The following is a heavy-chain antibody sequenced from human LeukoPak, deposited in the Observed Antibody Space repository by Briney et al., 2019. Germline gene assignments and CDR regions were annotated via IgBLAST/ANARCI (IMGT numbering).Heavy chain of an antibody. V-gene: IGHV4-4*07. Sequence: EXLSLTXXVSGGSXSSYYWSWIRQPAGKGLEWIGRIYTSGSTNYNPSLKSRVTMSVDTSKNQFSLKLSSVTAADTAVYYCARAYCTNGVCSAYYFDYWGQGTLVTVSS. J-gene: IGHJ4*02. CDR3: ARAYCTNGVCSAYYFDY. CDR2: IYTSGST. D-gene: IGHD2-8*01. CDR1: GGSXSSYY.